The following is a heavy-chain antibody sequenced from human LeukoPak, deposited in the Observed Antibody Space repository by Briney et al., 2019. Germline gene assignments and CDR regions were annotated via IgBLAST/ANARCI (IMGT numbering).Heavy chain of an antibody. D-gene: IGHD3-10*01. CDR1: GYTFTSYG. CDR3: VREVTMVRGVITFYHYNGMDV. CDR2: ISAYNGYT. J-gene: IGHJ6*02. V-gene: IGHV1-18*01. Sequence: ASVKVSCKASGYTFTSYGISWVRQAPGQGLGWMGWISAYNGYTNYAQNYQGRVTMTTDASTSTAYMELRSLRSDDTAVYYCVREVTMVRGVITFYHYNGMDVWGQGTAVTVSS.